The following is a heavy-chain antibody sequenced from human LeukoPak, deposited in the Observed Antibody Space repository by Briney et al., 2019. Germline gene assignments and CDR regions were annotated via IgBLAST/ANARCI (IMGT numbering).Heavy chain of an antibody. CDR3: ARDAPYSGYAGYFDY. CDR2: ISAYNGNT. D-gene: IGHD5-12*01. Sequence: GESLQISCKGSGYSFTSYWIGWVRQAPGQGLEWMGWISAYNGNTNYAQKLQGRVTMTTDTSTSTAYMELRSLRSDDTAVYYCARDAPYSGYAGYFDYWGQGTLVTVSS. CDR1: GYSFTSYW. J-gene: IGHJ4*02. V-gene: IGHV1-18*04.